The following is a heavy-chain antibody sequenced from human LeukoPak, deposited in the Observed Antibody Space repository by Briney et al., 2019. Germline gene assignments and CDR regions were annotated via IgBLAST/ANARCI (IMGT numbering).Heavy chain of an antibody. CDR3: ARLDDSSGYYYFDY. D-gene: IGHD3-22*01. V-gene: IGHV1-8*01. CDR2: MNPNSGNT. Sequence: GASVKVSCKASGYTFTSYDINWVRQATGQGLEWMGWMNPNSGNTGYAQKFQGRVAMTRNTSISTAYMELSSLRSEDPAVYYCARLDDSSGYYYFDYWGQGTLVTVSS. CDR1: GYTFTSYD. J-gene: IGHJ4*02.